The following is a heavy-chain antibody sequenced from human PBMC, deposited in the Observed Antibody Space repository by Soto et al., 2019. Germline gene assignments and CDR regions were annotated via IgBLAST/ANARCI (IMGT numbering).Heavy chain of an antibody. V-gene: IGHV4-34*01. CDR2: INHSGST. D-gene: IGHD3-22*01. CDR3: ARGTVIYSSGYYGSLLFDY. CDR1: GGSFSGYY. Sequence: PSETLSLICAVYGGSFSGYYWSWIRQPPGKGLEWIGEINHSGSTNYNPSLKSRVTISVDTSKNQFSLKLSSVTAADTAVYYCARGTVIYSSGYYGSLLFDYWGQGTLVTVSS. J-gene: IGHJ4*02.